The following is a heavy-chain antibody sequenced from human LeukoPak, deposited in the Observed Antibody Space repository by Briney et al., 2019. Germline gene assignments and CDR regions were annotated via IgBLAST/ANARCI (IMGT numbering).Heavy chain of an antibody. J-gene: IGHJ4*02. CDR1: GGTFSSYA. CDR3: ARGSGGRQQLFDFDY. D-gene: IGHD6-13*01. V-gene: IGHV1-69*05. Sequence: SVKVSCKASGGTFSSYAISWVRQAPGQGLEWMGRIIPIFGTTNYAQKFQGRVTIITDESTSTAYMELSSLRAEDTAVYYCARGSGGRQQLFDFDYWGQGTLVTVSS. CDR2: IIPIFGTT.